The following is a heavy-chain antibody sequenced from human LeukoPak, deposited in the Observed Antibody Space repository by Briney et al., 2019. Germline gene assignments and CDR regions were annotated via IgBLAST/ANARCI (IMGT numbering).Heavy chain of an antibody. CDR1: GYSFTNYV. D-gene: IGHD3-10*01. CDR2: ISAYNGNT. CDR3: ARGTGYNYYYMDV. V-gene: IGHV1-18*01. Sequence: ASVKVSCKASGYSFTNYVIISWVRQAPGQGLEWMGWISAYNGNTEYVQNLQGRVTMTTDTPTSTAYMELRSLRFDDTAVYYCARGTGYNYYYMDVWGKGTTVTVSS. J-gene: IGHJ6*03.